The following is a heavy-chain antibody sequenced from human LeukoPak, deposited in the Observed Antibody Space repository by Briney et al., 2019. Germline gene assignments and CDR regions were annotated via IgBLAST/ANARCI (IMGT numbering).Heavy chain of an antibody. CDR3: AKGGATRGRFEN. J-gene: IGHJ4*02. CDR2: MRQDGSEV. Sequence: GGSLRLSCAASGFPFNVQTMSWVRQAPGKGLDWVASMRQDGSEVYYVDSVKGRFTISRDNPKNSLYLQMNSLRAEDTAVYYCAKGGATRGRFENWGQGTLVTVSS. V-gene: IGHV3-7*01. CDR1: GFPFNVQT. D-gene: IGHD1-26*01.